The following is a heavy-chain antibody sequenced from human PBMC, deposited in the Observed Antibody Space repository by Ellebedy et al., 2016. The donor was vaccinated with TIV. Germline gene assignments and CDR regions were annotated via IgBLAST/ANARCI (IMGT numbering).Heavy chain of an antibody. CDR2: IIPITGDT. CDR3: ARASHIGSAGCYTFDC. CDR1: GYTFTGYY. V-gene: IGHV1-2*02. D-gene: IGHD2-2*02. Sequence: ASAKVSCKASGYTFTGYYMHWVRQAPGQGLEWMGGIIPITGDTHYAQKFQGRVTMTRDTSISTAYMELSRLTSDDTAVYYCARASHIGSAGCYTFDCWGQGTLVTVSS. J-gene: IGHJ4*02.